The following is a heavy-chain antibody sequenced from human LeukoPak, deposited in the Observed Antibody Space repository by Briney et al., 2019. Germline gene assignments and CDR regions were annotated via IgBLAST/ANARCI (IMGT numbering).Heavy chain of an antibody. CDR2: ISYDGSNK. Sequence: GGSLRLSCAASGFTFSSYGMHWVRQAPGKGLEWVAVISYDGSNKYYADSVKGRFTISRDNSKNTLYLQMNSLRAEDTAVYYCAKDFRLGIAAAGTDFCFDYWGQGTLVTVSS. D-gene: IGHD6-13*01. V-gene: IGHV3-30*18. J-gene: IGHJ4*02. CDR3: AKDFRLGIAAAGTDFCFDY. CDR1: GFTFSSYG.